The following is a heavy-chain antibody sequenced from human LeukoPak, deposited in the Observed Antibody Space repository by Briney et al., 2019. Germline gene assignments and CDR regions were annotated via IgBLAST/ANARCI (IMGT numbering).Heavy chain of an antibody. V-gene: IGHV3-15*01. CDR2: IKSKTDGGTT. D-gene: IGHD3-16*02. Sequence: GGCLRLSCAASGXCVRGYAISWVSQAPGKGQEWVGRIKSKTDGGTTDYAAHVKGRFTISRDDSKNTLYLQMNSLKTEDTAVYYCTTDAYDYVWGSYRTYFDYWGQGTLVTVSS. CDR1: GXCVRGYA. CDR3: TTDAYDYVWGSYRTYFDY. J-gene: IGHJ4*02.